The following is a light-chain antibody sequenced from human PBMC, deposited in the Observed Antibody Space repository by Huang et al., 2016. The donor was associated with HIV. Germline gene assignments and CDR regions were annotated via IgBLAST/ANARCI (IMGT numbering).Light chain of an antibody. CDR1: QIISSY. CDR2: DAS. Sequence: DIQMTQSPSSQSASLGDRVTIPCRASQIISSYVNWYQQTPGKAPNLLIYDASSLQSGVPSRFSGSGSETDFTLTISSLQPEDFATYYCQQSYSTPYTFGQGTKLEIK. V-gene: IGKV1-39*01. J-gene: IGKJ2*01. CDR3: QQSYSTPYT.